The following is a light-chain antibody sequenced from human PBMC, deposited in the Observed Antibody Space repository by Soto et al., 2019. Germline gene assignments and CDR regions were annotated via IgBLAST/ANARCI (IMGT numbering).Light chain of an antibody. J-gene: IGLJ1*01. Sequence: QSVLTQPPSVSGAPGQRVTISCTGSSSNIGAGYDVHWYQQLPGTAPKLLIYGNSNRPSGVPDRFSGSKSGTSASLAITGLQAEDEADYDGQSYDSSLSGYFFGTCTKLTGL. CDR1: SSNIGAGYD. V-gene: IGLV1-40*01. CDR2: GNS. CDR3: QSYDSSLSGYF.